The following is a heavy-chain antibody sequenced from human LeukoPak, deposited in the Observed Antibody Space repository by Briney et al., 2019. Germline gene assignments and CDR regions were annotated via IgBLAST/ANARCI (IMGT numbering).Heavy chain of an antibody. V-gene: IGHV3-48*04. D-gene: IGHD2-21*01. Sequence: GGSLRLSCAASEITFSSYAMSWVRQAPGKGLEWVSYISSGSRTIFYAESVKGRFTISRDNAKNLLYLEMNSLRAEDTAVYYCVRESIRGTRDFDYWGQGTLVTVSS. CDR2: ISSGSRTI. J-gene: IGHJ4*02. CDR3: VRESIRGTRDFDY. CDR1: EITFSSYA.